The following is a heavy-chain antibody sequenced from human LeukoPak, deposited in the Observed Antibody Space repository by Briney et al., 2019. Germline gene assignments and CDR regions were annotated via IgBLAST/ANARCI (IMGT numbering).Heavy chain of an antibody. CDR1: GFTFEDYA. J-gene: IGHJ4*02. CDR3: VTQAY. Sequence: GGSLRLSCAASGFTFEDYAMHWVRQAPGKGLEWVSGINWNSGRIGYADSVKGRFTISRDNAKNSLYLQMNSLRAEDTAVYYCVTQAYWGQGTLVTVSS. CDR2: INWNSGRI. V-gene: IGHV3-9*01.